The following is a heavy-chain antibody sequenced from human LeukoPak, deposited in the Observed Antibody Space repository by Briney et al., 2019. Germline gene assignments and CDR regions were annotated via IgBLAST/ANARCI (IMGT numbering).Heavy chain of an antibody. CDR2: IYHSGST. V-gene: IGHV4-38-2*02. CDR1: GYSISSGYF. Sequence: PSETLSLTCTVSGYSISSGYFWGWIRQSPGKGLEWIGSIYHSGSTYYNPPLKSRVTMSLDTSKNYFSLRLSSVTAADTAVYFCARENYYDSGFGRYYADYWGQGTLVTVSS. J-gene: IGHJ4*02. D-gene: IGHD3-22*01. CDR3: ARENYYDSGFGRYYADY.